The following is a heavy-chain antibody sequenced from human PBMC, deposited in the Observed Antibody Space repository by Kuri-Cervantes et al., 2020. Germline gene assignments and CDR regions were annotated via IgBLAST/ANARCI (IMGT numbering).Heavy chain of an antibody. CDR1: GFTFSSYA. CDR2: IDRDGREI. J-gene: IGHJ1*01. Sequence: GESLKISCAASGFTFSSYAMHWVRQAPGKGLEWVASIDRDGREIFYVDSVKGRFTISRDNAKNSLSLQMNSLRAEDTALYYCARGDDSRWFQDWGQGTLVTVSS. V-gene: IGHV3-7*04. D-gene: IGHD3-10*01. CDR3: ARGDDSRWFQD.